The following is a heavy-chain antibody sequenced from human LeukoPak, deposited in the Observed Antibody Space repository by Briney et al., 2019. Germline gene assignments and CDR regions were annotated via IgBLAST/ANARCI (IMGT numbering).Heavy chain of an antibody. V-gene: IGHV3-7*01. D-gene: IGHD3-10*01. Sequence: GGSLRLSCAASGFTFSSYWMTWVRQAPGKGLEWVANIKQDGSEKYYVDPVKGRFIISRDNAKNSLYLQMNSLRAEDTAVYYCARGPTPSFYYGSGSYYSLDYWGQGTLVTVSS. CDR2: IKQDGSEK. J-gene: IGHJ4*02. CDR3: ARGPTPSFYYGSGSYYSLDY. CDR1: GFTFSSYW.